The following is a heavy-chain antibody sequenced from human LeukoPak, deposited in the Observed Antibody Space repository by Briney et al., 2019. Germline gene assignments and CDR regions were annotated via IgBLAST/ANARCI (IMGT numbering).Heavy chain of an antibody. J-gene: IGHJ6*02. D-gene: IGHD2-8*01. CDR1: GYTFTSYD. CDR3: ARAVYCTNGVCPRCIHGMDV. Sequence: ASVKVSCKASGYTFTSYDINWVRQATGQGLEWMGWMNPNSGNTGYAQKFQGRVTMTRNTSISTAYMELSSLRSEDTAVYYCARAVYCTNGVCPRCIHGMDVWGQGTTVTVSS. V-gene: IGHV1-8*01. CDR2: MNPNSGNT.